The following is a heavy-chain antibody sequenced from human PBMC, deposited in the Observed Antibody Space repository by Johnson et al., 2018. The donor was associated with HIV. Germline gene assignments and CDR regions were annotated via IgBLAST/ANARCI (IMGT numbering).Heavy chain of an antibody. D-gene: IGHD6-13*01. CDR3: ARSWGIADI. CDR1: GFTFDDYA. CDR2: ISWNSGSI. V-gene: IGHV3-9*01. J-gene: IGHJ3*02. Sequence: LLVESGGGLVQPGRSLRLSCAASGFTFDDYAMHWVRQAPGKGLEWVSGISWNSGSIGYADSVKGRFTISRDNAKNSLYLQMNSLRAEDTAVYYCARSWGIADIWGQGTMVTVSS.